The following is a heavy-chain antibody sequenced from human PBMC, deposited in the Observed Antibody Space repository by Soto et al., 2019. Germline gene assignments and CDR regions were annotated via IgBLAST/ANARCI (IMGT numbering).Heavy chain of an antibody. D-gene: IGHD5-18*01. J-gene: IGHJ5*02. Sequence: GASVKVSCKASGYTFTSYAMHWVRQAPGQRLEWMGWINAGNGDTGYAQKFQGRVTMTRDISIATAYMELNSLTSEDTAIYYCARMESFGSLNWFDPWGQGTLVTVSS. CDR2: INAGNGDT. V-gene: IGHV1-3*01. CDR3: ARMESFGSLNWFDP. CDR1: GYTFTSYA.